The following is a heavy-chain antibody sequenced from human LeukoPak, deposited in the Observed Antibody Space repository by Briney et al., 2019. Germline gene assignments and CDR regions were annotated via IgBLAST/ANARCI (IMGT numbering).Heavy chain of an antibody. Sequence: GGSLRLSCAASGFTFSSYWMSWVRQAPGKGLEWVANIKQDGSEKYYVDSVKGRFTISRDNAKNSLYLQMNSLRAEDTAVYYCARDPFGVVTAIYFDYWGQGTLVTVYS. J-gene: IGHJ4*02. CDR3: ARDPFGVVTAIYFDY. D-gene: IGHD2-21*02. CDR2: IKQDGSEK. V-gene: IGHV3-7*01. CDR1: GFTFSSYW.